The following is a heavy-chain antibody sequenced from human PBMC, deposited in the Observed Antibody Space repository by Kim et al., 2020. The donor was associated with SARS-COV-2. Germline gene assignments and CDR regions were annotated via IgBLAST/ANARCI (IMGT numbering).Heavy chain of an antibody. Sequence: SETLSLTCTVSGGSISSSSYYWGWIRQPPGKGLEWIGSIYYSGSTYYNPSLKSRVTISVDTSKNQFSLKLSSVTAADTAVYYCAILGGGIAVAGDYFDYWGQGTLVTVSS. CDR3: AILGGGIAVAGDYFDY. D-gene: IGHD6-19*01. J-gene: IGHJ4*02. V-gene: IGHV4-39*01. CDR2: IYYSGST. CDR1: GGSISSSSYY.